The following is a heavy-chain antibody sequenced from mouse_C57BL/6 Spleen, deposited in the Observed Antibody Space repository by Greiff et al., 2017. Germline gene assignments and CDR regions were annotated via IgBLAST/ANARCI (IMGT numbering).Heavy chain of an antibody. CDR2: INPSTGGT. Sequence: VQLQQSGPELVKPGASVKISCKASGYSFTGYYMNWVKQSPEQSLEWIGEINPSTGGTTYNQKFKAKDTLTVDKSSSTAYMQLKSLTSEDSAVYYCARGMGLLGAMDYWGQGTSVTVSA. V-gene: IGHV1-42*01. CDR1: GYSFTGYY. CDR3: ARGMGLLGAMDY. J-gene: IGHJ4*01. D-gene: IGHD2-3*01.